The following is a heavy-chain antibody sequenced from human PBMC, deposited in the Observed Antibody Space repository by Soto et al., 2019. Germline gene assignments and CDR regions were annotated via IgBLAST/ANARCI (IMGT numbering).Heavy chain of an antibody. Sequence: QVQLVESGGGVVQPGRSLRLSCAASGFTFSSYAMHWVRQAPGKGLEWVAVISYDGSNKYYADSVKGRFTISRDNSKNTLYLQMNSLGAEDTAVYYCARAGYCSGGSCYWPAYYFDYWGQGTLVTVSS. CDR3: ARAGYCSGGSCYWPAYYFDY. CDR1: GFTFSSYA. J-gene: IGHJ4*02. D-gene: IGHD2-15*01. CDR2: ISYDGSNK. V-gene: IGHV3-30*14.